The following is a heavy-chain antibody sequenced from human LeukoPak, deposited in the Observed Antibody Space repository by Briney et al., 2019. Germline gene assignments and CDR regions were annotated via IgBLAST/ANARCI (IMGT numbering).Heavy chain of an antibody. J-gene: IGHJ5*01. Sequence: GGSLRLSCAASGFSFNTYGMHWVRQAPDTGLEWVAVIPFDSSNKYYADSVRGRFTISRDNSKNTPYLQMNSLRPEDTALYYCARNRIPTSITPDSWGQGTLVTVSS. D-gene: IGHD1-20*01. CDR3: ARNRIPTSITPDS. CDR2: IPFDSSNK. V-gene: IGHV3-30*03. CDR1: GFSFNTYG.